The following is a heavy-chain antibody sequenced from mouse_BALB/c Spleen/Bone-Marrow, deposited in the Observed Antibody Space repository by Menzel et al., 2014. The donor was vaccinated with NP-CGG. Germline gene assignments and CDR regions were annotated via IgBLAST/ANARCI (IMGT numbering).Heavy chain of an antibody. J-gene: IGHJ3*01. V-gene: IGHV2-9*02. CDR2: IWAGGST. CDR3: AREATMITWFAY. CDR1: GFSLTSYG. Sequence: VQLQQSGPGLVAPSQSLSIPCTVSGFSLTSYGVHWVRPPPGKGLEWLGVIWAGGSTNYNSALMSRLSISKDNSKSQVSLKMNSLQTDDTAMYYCAREATMITWFAYWGQGTLVTVSA. D-gene: IGHD2-4*01.